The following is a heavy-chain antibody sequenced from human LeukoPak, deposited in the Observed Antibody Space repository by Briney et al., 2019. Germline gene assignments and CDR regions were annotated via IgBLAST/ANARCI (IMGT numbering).Heavy chain of an antibody. V-gene: IGHV3-7*01. J-gene: IGHJ4*02. CDR1: GFTFSNYW. CDR3: ARDYVWGSSESDY. CDR2: INQDGSEK. Sequence: GGSLRLSCVASGFTFSNYWMTWFRQTPGKGLEWVGNINQDGSEKYYLDSVRGRFTISRDDAKNSLYLQMNSLRVEDTAIYYCARDYVWGSSESDYWGQGTLVTVSS. D-gene: IGHD7-27*01.